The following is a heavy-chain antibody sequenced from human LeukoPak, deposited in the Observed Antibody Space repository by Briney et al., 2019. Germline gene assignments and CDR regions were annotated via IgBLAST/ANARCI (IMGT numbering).Heavy chain of an antibody. V-gene: IGHV3-23*01. J-gene: IGHJ4*02. Sequence: GGSLRLSCAPSGFTFDNFAMTWVRQAPGKGLEWVSEITGGGGSTSYVDSVKGRFTISRDNSKNTLYLQMNSLRAEDTAIYYCARELFDFDYWGQGTLVTVSS. CDR1: GFTFDNFA. D-gene: IGHD3-10*01. CDR2: ITGGGGST. CDR3: ARELFDFDY.